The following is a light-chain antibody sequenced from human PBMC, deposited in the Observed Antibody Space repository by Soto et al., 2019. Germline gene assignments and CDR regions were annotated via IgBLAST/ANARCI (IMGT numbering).Light chain of an antibody. CDR2: DVS. J-gene: IGLJ1*01. CDR3: SSYTSSSTLYV. V-gene: IGLV2-14*01. Sequence: QSVLTQPASVSGSPGQWITISCPGTSSDVGGYNYVSWYQQHPGKAPKLMIYDVSNRPSGVSNRFSGSKSGNTASLTISGLEAEDEADYYCSSYTSSSTLYVFGTGTKVTVL. CDR1: SSDVGGYNY.